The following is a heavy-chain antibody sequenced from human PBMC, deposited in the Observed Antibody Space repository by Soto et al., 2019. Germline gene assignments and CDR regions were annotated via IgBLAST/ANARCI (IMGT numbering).Heavy chain of an antibody. CDR1: GGSISSYY. CDR3: ARELLWFGELRNYYYYYAMDV. J-gene: IGHJ6*02. CDR2: IYYSGST. D-gene: IGHD3-10*01. Sequence: SETLSLTCTVSGGSISSYYWSWIRQPPGKGLEWIGYIYYSGSTNYNPSLKSRVTISVDTSKNQFSLKLSSVTAADTAVYYCARELLWFGELRNYYYYYAMDVWGQGTTVTSP. V-gene: IGHV4-59*01.